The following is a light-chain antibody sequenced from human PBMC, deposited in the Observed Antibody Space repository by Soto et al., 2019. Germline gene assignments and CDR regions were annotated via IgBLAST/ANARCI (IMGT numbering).Light chain of an antibody. CDR2: KVS. CDR3: MHGTHWPMYT. V-gene: IGKV2-30*01. CDR1: QSLVYSDGDTY. Sequence: DVVVTQSPLSLSVTLGQPASISCRSSQSLVYSDGDTYLSWFQQRPGQSPRRLIYKVSNRDSGVPDRFNGSGSGTDFTLKISRVEAEDVGLYYCMHGTHWPMYTFGQGTKLEIK. J-gene: IGKJ2*01.